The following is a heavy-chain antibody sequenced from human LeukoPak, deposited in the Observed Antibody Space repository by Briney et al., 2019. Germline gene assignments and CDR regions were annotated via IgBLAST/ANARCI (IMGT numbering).Heavy chain of an antibody. CDR2: IWPGDSDT. Sequence: GESLKISCKGSGYTFTNYWIGWVRQMPGKGLEWMGIIWPGDSDTRYSPSFQGQVTISADKSSSTAYLQWSSLKASDTAMYYCARQTTGFGYSSGWYYFDYWGQGTLVTVSS. J-gene: IGHJ4*02. CDR3: ARQTTGFGYSSGWYYFDY. V-gene: IGHV5-51*01. D-gene: IGHD6-19*01. CDR1: GYTFTNYW.